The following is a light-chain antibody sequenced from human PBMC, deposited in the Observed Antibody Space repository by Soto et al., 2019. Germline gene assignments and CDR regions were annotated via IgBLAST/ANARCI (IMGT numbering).Light chain of an antibody. CDR3: QQYGDSPPT. J-gene: IGKJ1*01. CDR1: QSVSSNS. Sequence: EIVLTQSPGTLSLSPGESATLSCRASQSVSSNSLAWYRRNPGQPPSLLIYGTSTSGSGTDFTLTITRLEPEDFAVYFCQQYGDSPPTFGQGTKVEVK. V-gene: IGKV3-20*01. CDR2: GTS.